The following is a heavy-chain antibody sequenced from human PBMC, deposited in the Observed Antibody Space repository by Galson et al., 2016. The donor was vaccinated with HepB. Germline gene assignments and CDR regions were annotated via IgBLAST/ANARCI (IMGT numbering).Heavy chain of an antibody. CDR3: VRDRSAVPTTANNWFDP. V-gene: IGHV3-74*01. CDR1: GFAFSSHW. Sequence: SLRLSCAASGFAFSSHWMHWVRQAPGKGLVWISRINSDGTISNYADSVKGRFTISRDNAKNTLYLEMNSLRAEDTAVYFCVRDRSAVPTTANNWFDPWGQGTLLTVSS. J-gene: IGHJ5*02. D-gene: IGHD4-11*01. CDR2: INSDGTIS.